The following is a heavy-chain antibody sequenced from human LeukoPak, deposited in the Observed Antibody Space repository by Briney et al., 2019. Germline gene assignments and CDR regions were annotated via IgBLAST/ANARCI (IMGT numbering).Heavy chain of an antibody. CDR1: GYTFTGYY. CDR2: INPNSGGT. V-gene: IGHV1-2*02. CDR3: ARAYDSSGYDPHY. J-gene: IGHJ4*02. Sequence: ASVKVSCKGSGYTFTGYYMHWVRQAPGQGLEWMGWINPNSGGTNYAQKFQGRVTMTRDTSISTAYMKLSRLRSDDTAVYYCARAYDSSGYDPHYWGQGTLVTVSS. D-gene: IGHD3-22*01.